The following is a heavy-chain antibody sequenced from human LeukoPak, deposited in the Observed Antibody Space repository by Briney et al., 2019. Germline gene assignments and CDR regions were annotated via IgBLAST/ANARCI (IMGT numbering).Heavy chain of an antibody. D-gene: IGHD6-19*01. V-gene: IGHV3-30-3*01. CDR2: ISYDGSNK. J-gene: IGHJ5*02. Sequence: GGSLRLSCAASGFTFSSYAMHWVRQAPGKGLEWVAVISYDGSNKYCADSVKGRFTISRDNSKNTLYLQMNSLRAEDTAVYYCAGAVEGDPWGQGTLVTVSS. CDR3: AGAVEGDP. CDR1: GFTFSSYA.